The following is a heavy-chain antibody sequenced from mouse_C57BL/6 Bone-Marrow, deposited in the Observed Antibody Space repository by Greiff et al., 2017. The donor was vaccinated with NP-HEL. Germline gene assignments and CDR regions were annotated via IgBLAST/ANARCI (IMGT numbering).Heavy chain of an antibody. Sequence: QVQLQQSGAELARPGASVKLSCKASGYTFTSYGISWVKQRTGQGLEWIGEIYPRSGNTYYIEKFKGKATLTADKSSSTAYMELRSLTSEDSAVYFCARSYYSNSYAMDYWGQGTSVTVSS. CDR1: GYTFTSYG. J-gene: IGHJ4*01. D-gene: IGHD2-5*01. CDR3: ARSYYSNSYAMDY. V-gene: IGHV1-81*01. CDR2: IYPRSGNT.